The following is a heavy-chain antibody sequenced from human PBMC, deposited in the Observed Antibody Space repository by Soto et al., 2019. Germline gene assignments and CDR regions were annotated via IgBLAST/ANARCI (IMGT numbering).Heavy chain of an antibody. J-gene: IGHJ4*02. CDR1: GYTFTTYG. CDR3: ARDVNYAFDY. V-gene: IGHV1-18*01. CDR2: ISANSGNT. Sequence: GASVKVSCKPSGYTFTTYGISWVRQAPGQGLEWMGWISANSGNTNYAQKLQGRITMTRDTSTGTAYMELRNLMSDDTAVYFCARDVNYAFDYWGQGALVTVSS. D-gene: IGHD1-7*01.